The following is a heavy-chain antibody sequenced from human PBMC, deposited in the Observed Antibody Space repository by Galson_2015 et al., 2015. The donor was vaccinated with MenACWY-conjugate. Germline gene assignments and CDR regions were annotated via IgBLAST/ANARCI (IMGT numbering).Heavy chain of an antibody. J-gene: IGHJ4*02. CDR2: ISGSGGST. Sequence: PRLSCAASGFIFRNYAMSWVRQAPGRGPEWVSTISGSGGSTYYADSVKGWFTISRDNSKNTLYLQMNSLRAEDMAIYYCAFQGAAGTGAVDYWGQGTLVIVSS. D-gene: IGHD6-13*01. CDR3: AFQGAAGTGAVDY. CDR1: GFIFRNYA. V-gene: IGHV3-23*01.